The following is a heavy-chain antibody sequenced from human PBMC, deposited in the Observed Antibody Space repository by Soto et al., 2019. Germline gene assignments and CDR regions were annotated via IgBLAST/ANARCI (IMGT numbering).Heavy chain of an antibody. CDR1: SGSISSSNW. CDR3: ARDSAVDDVFDY. V-gene: IGHV4-4*02. CDR2: IYHSGST. Sequence: SETLSLTCAVSSGSISSSNWWSWVRQPPGKGLEWIGEIYHSGSTNYNPSLKSRVTISVDKSKNQFSLKLSSVTAADTAVYYSARDSAVDDVFDYWGQGTLVTVSS. D-gene: IGHD6-19*01. J-gene: IGHJ4*02.